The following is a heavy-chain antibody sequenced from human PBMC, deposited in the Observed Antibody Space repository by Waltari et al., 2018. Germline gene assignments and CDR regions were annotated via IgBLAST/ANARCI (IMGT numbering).Heavy chain of an antibody. CDR2: YNPNSGDT. Sequence: QVQLVQSGAEVKEPGASVKVSCKASGYTFTAHHIHWMRQAPGQGLVWMEWYNPNSGDTKNEKKFDAGVTMTRDTSISRDYMELSRLLYDDTAMYYCARDREATYNVYYYYMDVWGKGTTVTVSS. J-gene: IGHJ6*03. D-gene: IGHD1-1*01. V-gene: IGHV1-2*02. CDR3: ARDREATYNVYYYYMDV. CDR1: GYTFTAHH.